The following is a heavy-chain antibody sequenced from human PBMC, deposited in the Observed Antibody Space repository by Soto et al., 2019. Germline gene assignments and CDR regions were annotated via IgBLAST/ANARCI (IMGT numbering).Heavy chain of an antibody. D-gene: IGHD1-26*01. J-gene: IGHJ4*02. V-gene: IGHV1-18*01. Sequence: GPGVKEPGASVRVSCKASGYTFINQNIFWVRQAPGQGLEWMGWISTSNGDTNYAQKFRDRVTMTTDTSTTTAYLELRSLRYDDTAVYYCARDITGATGDYWGQGTLVTVSS. CDR3: ARDITGATGDY. CDR1: GYTFINQN. CDR2: ISTSNGDT.